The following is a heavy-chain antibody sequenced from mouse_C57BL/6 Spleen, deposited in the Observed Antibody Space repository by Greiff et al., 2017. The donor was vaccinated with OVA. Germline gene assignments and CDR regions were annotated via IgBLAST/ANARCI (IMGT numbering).Heavy chain of an antibody. CDR1: GYAFSSYW. CDR2: IYPGDGDT. Sequence: SGAELVKPGASVKISCKASGYAFSSYWMNWVKQRPGKGLEWIGQIYPGDGDTNYNGKFKGKATLTADKSSSTAYMQRSSLTSEDSAVYFCARASNYPWFAYWGQGTLVTVSA. V-gene: IGHV1-80*01. CDR3: ARASNYPWFAY. J-gene: IGHJ3*01. D-gene: IGHD2-5*01.